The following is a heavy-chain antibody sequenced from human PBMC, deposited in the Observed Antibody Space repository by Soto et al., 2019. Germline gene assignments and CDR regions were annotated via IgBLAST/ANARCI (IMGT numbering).Heavy chain of an antibody. V-gene: IGHV3-74*01. D-gene: IGHD2-15*01. CDR2: INTDGSNT. CDR3: ARGFCSGGNCYTYYFDP. Sequence: GGSLRLSCAASGLTFNRYWMHWVRHAPGKGLVWVSHINTDGSNTNYADSVKGRFIISRDNAKSTLFLQMNSLRDEDTAVYYCARGFCSGGNCYTYYFDPWGQGIPVTVSS. CDR1: GLTFNRYW. J-gene: IGHJ5*02.